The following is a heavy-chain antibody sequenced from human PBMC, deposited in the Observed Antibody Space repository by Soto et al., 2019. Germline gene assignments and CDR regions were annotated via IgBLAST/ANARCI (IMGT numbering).Heavy chain of an antibody. J-gene: IGHJ6*02. V-gene: IGHV3-23*01. CDR1: GFTFSSYA. CDR2: ISGSGGST. D-gene: IGHD3-3*01. CDR3: AKAGGREYDFWSYYYYYGMDV. Sequence: PGGSLRLSCAASGFTFSSYAMSWVRQAPGKGLEWVSAISGSGGSTYYADSVKGRFTISRDNSKNTLYLQMNSLRAEDTAVYYCAKAGGREYDFWSYYYYYGMDVWGQGTTVTVSS.